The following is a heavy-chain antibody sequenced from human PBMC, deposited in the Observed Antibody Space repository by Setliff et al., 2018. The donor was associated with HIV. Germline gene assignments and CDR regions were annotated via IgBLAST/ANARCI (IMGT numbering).Heavy chain of an antibody. J-gene: IGHJ5*02. CDR3: ARGGPGSSFGYDWFDP. D-gene: IGHD5-18*01. V-gene: IGHV1-46*01. Sequence: ASVKVSCKASGYTFTSCYIHCVRQAPGQGPEWMGIINPNGGSTNYAQKFQGRVAMTADTSTNTVYMELSSLRSEDTAIYYCARGGPGSSFGYDWFDPWGQGTPVTVS. CDR2: INPNGGST. CDR1: GYTFTSCY.